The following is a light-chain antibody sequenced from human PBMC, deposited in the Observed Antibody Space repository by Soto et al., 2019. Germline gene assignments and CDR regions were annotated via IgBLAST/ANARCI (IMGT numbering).Light chain of an antibody. J-gene: IGKJ4*01. V-gene: IGKV3-11*01. Sequence: RASPSVGNSLAWYQQKPGQAPRLLIYDASTRATGIPARFSGSGSGTDVTLPIPSLEPEDSAVIYCQQRINLFTVGGGNKVAIK. CDR2: DAS. CDR1: PSVGNS. CDR3: QQRINLFT.